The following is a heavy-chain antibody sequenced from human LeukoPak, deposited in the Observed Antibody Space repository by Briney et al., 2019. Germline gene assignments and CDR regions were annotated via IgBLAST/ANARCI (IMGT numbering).Heavy chain of an antibody. J-gene: IGHJ6*03. CDR1: GFTFSSFS. Sequence: PGGSLRLSCAASGFTFSSFSTNWVRQAPGKGLEWVSSLSGKNDFIYYADSVKGRFTISRDNAKNSLYLQLNSLRAEDTAVYYCARNQLSGSSYYYYYMDVWGKGTTVTVSS. V-gene: IGHV3-21*01. CDR3: ARNQLSGSSYYYYYMDV. CDR2: LSGKNDFI. D-gene: IGHD3-3*01.